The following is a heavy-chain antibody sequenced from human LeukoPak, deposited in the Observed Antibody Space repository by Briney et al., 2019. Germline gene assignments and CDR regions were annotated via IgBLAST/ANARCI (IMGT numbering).Heavy chain of an antibody. Sequence: PSETLSLTCTVSGGSISSYYWSWIRQPPGKGLEWIGYIYYSGSTNYNPSLKSRVTISVDTSKNQFSLKLSSVTAADTAVYYCARAVDTATDAFDIGGQGTMVTVSS. CDR2: IYYSGST. J-gene: IGHJ3*02. D-gene: IGHD5-18*01. V-gene: IGHV4-59*08. CDR3: ARAVDTATDAFDI. CDR1: GGSISSYY.